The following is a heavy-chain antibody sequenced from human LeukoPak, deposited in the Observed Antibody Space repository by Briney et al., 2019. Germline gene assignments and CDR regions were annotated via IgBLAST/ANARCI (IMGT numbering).Heavy chain of an antibody. CDR3: ARDERGYSYGNYFDY. J-gene: IGHJ4*02. CDR2: ISSSGSTI. D-gene: IGHD5-18*01. CDR1: GFTFSSYV. Sequence: GGSLRLSCAASGFTFSSYVMNWVRQAPGKGLEWVSYISSSGSTIYYADSVKGRFTISRDNAKNSLYLQMNSLRAEDTAVYYCARDERGYSYGNYFDYWGQGTLVTVSS. V-gene: IGHV3-48*03.